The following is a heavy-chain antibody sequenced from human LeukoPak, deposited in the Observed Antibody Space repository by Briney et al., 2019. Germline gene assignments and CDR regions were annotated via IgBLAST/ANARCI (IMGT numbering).Heavy chain of an antibody. CDR1: GYTVTGYY. CDR3: ARAGYNSRWYYLDY. Sequence: GASVKVSCKAAGYTVTGYYMHWGRQAPGQGLEWMGWINPDSGGTNYAQKFQGRVNMTRDTSISTAYMELSRLRSDDTAVYYCARAGYNSRWYYLDYWGQGALVTVSS. D-gene: IGHD6-13*01. V-gene: IGHV1-2*02. J-gene: IGHJ4*02. CDR2: INPDSGGT.